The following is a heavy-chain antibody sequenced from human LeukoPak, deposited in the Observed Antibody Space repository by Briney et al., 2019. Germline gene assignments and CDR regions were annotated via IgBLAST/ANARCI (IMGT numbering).Heavy chain of an antibody. J-gene: IGHJ3*02. D-gene: IGHD4-23*01. CDR1: GGSISSYY. Sequence: SETLSLTCTVSGGSISSYYWSWIRQPPGKGLEWIGYIYYSGSTNCNPSLKSRVTISVDTSKNQFSLKLSSVTAADTAVYYCARDLGGDAFDIWGQGTMVTVSS. CDR3: ARDLGGDAFDI. CDR2: IYYSGST. V-gene: IGHV4-59*01.